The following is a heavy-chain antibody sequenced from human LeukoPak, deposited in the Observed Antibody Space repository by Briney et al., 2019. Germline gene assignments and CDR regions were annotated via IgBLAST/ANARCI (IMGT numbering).Heavy chain of an antibody. D-gene: IGHD3-3*01. CDR3: ASRPGYYDFWSGYSQSAFDI. J-gene: IGHJ3*02. CDR2: ISGSGGST. CDR1: GFTFSSYA. Sequence: GGSLRLSCAASGFTFSSYAMSWVRQAPGKGLEWVSAISGSGGSTYYADSVKGRFTISRDNSKNTLYLQMNSLRAEDTAVYYCASRPGYYDFWSGYSQSAFDIWGQGTMVTVSS. V-gene: IGHV3-23*01.